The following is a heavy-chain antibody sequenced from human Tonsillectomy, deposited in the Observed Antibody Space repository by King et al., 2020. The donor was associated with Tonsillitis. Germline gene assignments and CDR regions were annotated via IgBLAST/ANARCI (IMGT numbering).Heavy chain of an antibody. CDR1: GFTFSSYV. V-gene: IGHV3-30*04. CDR2: ISYDGSNK. J-gene: IGHJ4*02. Sequence: HVQLVESGGGVVQPGRSLRLSCTASGFTFSSYVMHWVRQAPGKGLEWVALISYDGSNKYYADSVKGRFTISRDKSKNTLYLQMNSLRPEDTAVYYCARDLMEPLYYFDYWGQGTLVTVSS. CDR3: ARDLMEPLYYFDY. D-gene: IGHD1-1*01.